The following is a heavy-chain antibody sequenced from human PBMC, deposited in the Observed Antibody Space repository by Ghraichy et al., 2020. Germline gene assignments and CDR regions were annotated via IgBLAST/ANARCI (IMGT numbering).Heavy chain of an antibody. CDR1: GASISSSTYY. Sequence: ESLNISCSVSGASISSSTYYWGWIRQPPGKGLEWIANIYYSGRTFYNPSLKSRVTISVDTSKNQFFLRLDSVTAADTALYYCANSNTSYYSSGDSKAPWPGAHDIWGQGTMVTVSS. J-gene: IGHJ3*02. D-gene: IGHD2-21*01. CDR3: ANSNTSYYSSGDSKAPWPGAHDI. V-gene: IGHV4-39*01. CDR2: IYYSGRT.